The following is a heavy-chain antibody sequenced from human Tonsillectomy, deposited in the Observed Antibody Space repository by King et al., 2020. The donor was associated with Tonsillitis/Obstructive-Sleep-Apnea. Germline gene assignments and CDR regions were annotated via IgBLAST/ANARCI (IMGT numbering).Heavy chain of an antibody. V-gene: IGHV5-10-1*01. CDR2: IDPSDSYT. D-gene: IGHD3-9*01. J-gene: IGHJ4*02. CDR1: GYSFTIYW. Sequence: VQLVESGAEVKKPGESLRISCKGSGYSFTIYWITWVRQMPGKGLEWMGRIDPSDSYTKYSPSFQGHVTISADKSISTAYLQWSSLKASDTAMYYCARLSRSHFDWFPRYYFDYWGQGTLVTVSS. CDR3: ARLSRSHFDWFPRYYFDY.